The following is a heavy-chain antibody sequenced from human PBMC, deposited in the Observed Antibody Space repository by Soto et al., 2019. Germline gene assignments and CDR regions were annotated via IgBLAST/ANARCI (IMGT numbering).Heavy chain of an antibody. CDR2: MNPNSGNT. CDR1: GYTFTSYD. Sequence: ASVKVSCKASGYTFTSYDINWVRQATGQGLERMGWMNPNSGNTGYAQKFQGRVTMTRNTSISTAYMELSSLRSEDTAVYYCARALPYYDFWSGYQSQYYFDYWGQGTLVTVSS. CDR3: ARALPYYDFWSGYQSQYYFDY. V-gene: IGHV1-8*01. J-gene: IGHJ4*02. D-gene: IGHD3-3*01.